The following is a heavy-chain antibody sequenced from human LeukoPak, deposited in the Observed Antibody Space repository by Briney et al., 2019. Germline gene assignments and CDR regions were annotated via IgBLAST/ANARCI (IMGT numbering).Heavy chain of an antibody. CDR2: VSGSGVST. D-gene: IGHD6-6*01. CDR1: ELTFGTSA. Sequence: GGSLRLSGEASELTFGTSAMTWVGQAPGRGLEWVSAVSGSGVSTYYADSVKGRFTISRDNSKNTLYLQMNSLRAEDTALYYCAKDRRPGDYWGQGTLVTVSS. J-gene: IGHJ4*02. V-gene: IGHV3-23*01. CDR3: AKDRRPGDY.